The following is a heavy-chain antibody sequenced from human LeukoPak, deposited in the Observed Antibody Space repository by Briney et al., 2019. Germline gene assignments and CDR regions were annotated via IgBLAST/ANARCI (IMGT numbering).Heavy chain of an antibody. CDR2: LSGSGGKT. CDR1: GFTFSNAW. CDR3: ASRALEDCGRASCYNPFDY. D-gene: IGHD2-2*02. Sequence: PGGSLRLSCAASGFTFSNAWMNWVRQAPGKGLEWVSSLSGSGGKTYYTDSVKGRFPISRDNSKNTLYLQMNSLRAEDTAVYFCASRALEDCGRASCYNPFDYWGQGTLVTVSS. V-gene: IGHV3-23*01. J-gene: IGHJ4*02.